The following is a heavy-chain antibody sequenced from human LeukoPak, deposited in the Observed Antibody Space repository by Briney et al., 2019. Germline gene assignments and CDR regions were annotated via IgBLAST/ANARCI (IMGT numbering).Heavy chain of an antibody. V-gene: IGHV4-38-2*01. CDR2: IFHSGNS. Sequence: SETLSLTCAVSSYSISSGSYWGWIRQSPGKGLEWVGSIFHSGNSYYNPSLKSRLTMSVDSSKNQFSLKLTSVTAADTALYYCARVTYVDDMLYQYFDYWGQGILVTVSS. CDR1: SYSISSGSY. D-gene: IGHD4-17*01. J-gene: IGHJ4*02. CDR3: ARVTYVDDMLYQYFDY.